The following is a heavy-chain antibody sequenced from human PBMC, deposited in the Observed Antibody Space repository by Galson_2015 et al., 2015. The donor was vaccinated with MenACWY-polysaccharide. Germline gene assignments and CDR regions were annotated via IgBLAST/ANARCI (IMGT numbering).Heavy chain of an antibody. CDR2: TRNKANSYTT. Sequence: SLRLSCAASGFTFSDHYMDWVRQAPGKGLEWVGRTRNKANSYTTEYAASVKGRFTISRDDSKNSLYLQMNSLKTEDTAVYYCAREKPPLNWNYNFDYWGQGTLVTVSS. CDR1: GFTFSDHY. J-gene: IGHJ4*02. D-gene: IGHD1-7*01. CDR3: AREKPPLNWNYNFDY. V-gene: IGHV3-72*01.